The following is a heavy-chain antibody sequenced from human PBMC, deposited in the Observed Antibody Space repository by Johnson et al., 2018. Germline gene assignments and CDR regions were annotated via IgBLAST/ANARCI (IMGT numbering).Heavy chain of an antibody. V-gene: IGHV3-30-3*01. CDR3: ARGMHSSGWHPYYNYYYMDV. Sequence: VQLVQSGGGVVQXGRSXRLXCAASGFTFSSYTMHWVRQAPGKGLAWVAVISYDGSNKYFADAVKGRFTIPRDNSKNTPYLQMNSLRGEDTAVYYCARGMHSSGWHPYYNYYYMDVWGKGTTVTVSS. CDR1: GFTFSSYT. CDR2: ISYDGSNK. J-gene: IGHJ6*03. D-gene: IGHD6-19*01.